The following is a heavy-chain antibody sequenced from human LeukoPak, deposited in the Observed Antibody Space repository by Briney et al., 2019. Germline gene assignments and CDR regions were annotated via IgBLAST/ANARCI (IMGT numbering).Heavy chain of an antibody. CDR2: IQTSGYA. CDR3: AGDPGYYNHDWYFDL. J-gene: IGHJ2*01. D-gene: IGHD4-17*01. V-gene: IGHV4-4*07. CDR1: GGSLRRYY. Sequence: SDTLSPTRTVSGGSLRRYYWLWIRQPAAKELDWIGRIQTSGYADYHSSLTSRVTLSVNTSKNQFSLRLAAVTAAGPAVCYFAGDPGYYNHDWYFDLCGRGTLCTVSS.